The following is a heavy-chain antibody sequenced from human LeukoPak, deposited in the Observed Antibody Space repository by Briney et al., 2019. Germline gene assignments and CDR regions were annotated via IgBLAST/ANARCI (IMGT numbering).Heavy chain of an antibody. Sequence: KAGGSLRLSCAASGFTFSNAWMSWVRQAPGKGLEWIGRIKSKSDGGATDYAAPVKGRCTISRDDSGNTLYLQMHSLNTEDTAVYYCSTGTPIDYWGQGTLVTVSS. V-gene: IGHV3-15*05. J-gene: IGHJ4*02. CDR3: STGTPIDY. CDR2: IKSKSDGGAT. D-gene: IGHD2-15*01. CDR1: GFTFSNAW.